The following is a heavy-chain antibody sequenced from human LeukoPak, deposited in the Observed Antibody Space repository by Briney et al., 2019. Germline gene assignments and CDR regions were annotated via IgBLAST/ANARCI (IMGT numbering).Heavy chain of an antibody. CDR2: IKEDGSET. CDR3: ARDLYPRYYLPGY. V-gene: IGHV3-7*04. D-gene: IGHD1-26*01. Sequence: GGSLRLSCVASAFAFSSNWMSWVRQAPGKGLEWVASIKEDGSETYYVDSVKGRFTISGDNAKNSLYLQMNSLRAEDTAVYYCARDLYPRYYLPGYWGQGTLVTVSS. J-gene: IGHJ4*02. CDR1: AFAFSSNW.